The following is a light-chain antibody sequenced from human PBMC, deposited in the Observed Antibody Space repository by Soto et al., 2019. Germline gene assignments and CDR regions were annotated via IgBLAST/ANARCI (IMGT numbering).Light chain of an antibody. CDR2: GAS. CDR1: QSVHSN. Sequence: EIVMTQSPATLSVSPGERATLSCRASQSVHSNLAWYQQKPGQAPRLLIYGASTRATGVPARFSGSGSWTEFSLTVSSLQSEDFAVYYCQQYSNWPLTFGGGTKVEIK. J-gene: IGKJ4*01. V-gene: IGKV3-15*01. CDR3: QQYSNWPLT.